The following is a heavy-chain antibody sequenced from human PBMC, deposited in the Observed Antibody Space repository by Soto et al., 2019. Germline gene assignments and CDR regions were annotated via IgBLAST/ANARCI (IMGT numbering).Heavy chain of an antibody. CDR1: GFTFSSYS. CDR3: ARATIVVVPAAMMGY. Sequence: GESLKISCAASGFTFSSYSMNWVRQAPGKGLEWVSSISSSSSYIYYADSVKGRFTISRDNAKNSLYLQMNSLRAEDTAVYYCARATIVVVPAAMMGYWGQGTLVTVSS. CDR2: ISSSSSYI. D-gene: IGHD2-2*01. V-gene: IGHV3-21*01. J-gene: IGHJ4*02.